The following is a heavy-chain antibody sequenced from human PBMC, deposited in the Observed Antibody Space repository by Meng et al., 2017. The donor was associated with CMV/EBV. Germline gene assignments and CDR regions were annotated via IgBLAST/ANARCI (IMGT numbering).Heavy chain of an antibody. CDR3: AKDARGWLPTGYGYYGMEV. D-gene: IGHD3-22*01. CDR1: GFTFDDYA. V-gene: IGHV3-9*03. CDR2: ISWNSGSI. J-gene: IGHJ6*02. Sequence: GGSLRLSCAASGFTFDDYAMHWVRQAPGKGLEWVSGISWNSGSIGYADSVKGRFTISRDNAKNSLYLQMNSLRAEDMALYYCAKDARGWLPTGYGYYGMEVWGQGTTVTVSS.